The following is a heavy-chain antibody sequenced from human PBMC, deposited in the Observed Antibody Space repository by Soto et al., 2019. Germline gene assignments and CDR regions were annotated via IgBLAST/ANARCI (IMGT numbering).Heavy chain of an antibody. V-gene: IGHV3-7*01. CDR3: ATSAAAPGNY. CDR2: IKQGGSDK. CDR1: VFTFSSYW. J-gene: IGHJ4*02. Sequence: PWWSLRLSCSASVFTFSSYWMSWFRQAPGKGLEWVANIKQGGSDKYYVDSVKGRFTISRDNAKNSLYLQMNSLRAEDTAVYYCATSAAAPGNYWGQGTLVTVSS. D-gene: IGHD6-13*01.